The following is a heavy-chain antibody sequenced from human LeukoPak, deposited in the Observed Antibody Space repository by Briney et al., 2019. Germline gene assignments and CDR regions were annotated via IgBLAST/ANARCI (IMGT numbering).Heavy chain of an antibody. D-gene: IGHD5-24*01. V-gene: IGHV3-30*03. CDR1: GFTFSSYG. Sequence: PGGSLRLSCAASGFTFSSYGMHRVRQAPGKGLEWEAVISYDGSNKYYADSVKGRFTISRDNSKNTLYLQMNSLRAEDTAVYYCAREATAFDYWGQGTLVTVSS. J-gene: IGHJ4*02. CDR2: ISYDGSNK. CDR3: AREATAFDY.